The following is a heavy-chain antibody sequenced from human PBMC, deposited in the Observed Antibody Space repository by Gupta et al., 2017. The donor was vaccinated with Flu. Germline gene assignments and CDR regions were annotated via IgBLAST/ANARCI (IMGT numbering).Heavy chain of an antibody. CDR1: GFNFYDHA. CDR3: ARDNGRDVVVAASLGLDS. V-gene: IGHV3-9*01. CDR2: ISWNSGNI. Sequence: EVQLVESGGGLVQPGRSLRLSCAASGFNFYDHARYWVRQPPGKGLEWVSGISWNSGNIDYADSVKGRFTISRDNAKNSLFLQMNSLRAEDTALYYCARDNGRDVVVAASLGLDSWGQGTLVTVSS. D-gene: IGHD2-15*01. J-gene: IGHJ4*02.